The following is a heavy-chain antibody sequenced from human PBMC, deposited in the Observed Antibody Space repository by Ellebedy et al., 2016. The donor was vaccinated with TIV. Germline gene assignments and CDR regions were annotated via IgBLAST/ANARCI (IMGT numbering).Heavy chain of an antibody. J-gene: IGHJ4*02. Sequence: SETLSLTCAVYGGSFGGYYWSWIRQPPGKGLEWIGEINHSGSTNYNPSLKSRVTMSVDTSKNQFSLKMSSVTAADTAVYYCARAYRRYYFDYWGQGTLVTVSS. CDR3: ARAYRRYYFDY. V-gene: IGHV4-34*01. CDR2: INHSGST. D-gene: IGHD5-18*01. CDR1: GGSFGGYY.